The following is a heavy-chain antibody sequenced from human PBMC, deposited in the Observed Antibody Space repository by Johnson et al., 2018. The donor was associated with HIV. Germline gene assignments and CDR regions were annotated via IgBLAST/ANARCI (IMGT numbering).Heavy chain of an antibody. J-gene: IGHJ3*02. CDR3: ARESYLVYAFDI. CDR2: IWYDESNK. V-gene: IGHV3-33*08. Sequence: QVQLVESGGGVVQPGRSLRLSCAASGFTFSSYAMHWVRQAPGKGLEWVAVIWYDESNKYYADSVKGRFTISRDNSNNTVSLQMNSLRAEDTAVYYCARESYLVYAFDIWGQGTMVTVSS. D-gene: IGHD1-26*01. CDR1: GFTFSSYA.